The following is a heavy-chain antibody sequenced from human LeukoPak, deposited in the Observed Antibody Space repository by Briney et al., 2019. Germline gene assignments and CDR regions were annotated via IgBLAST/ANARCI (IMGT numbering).Heavy chain of an antibody. CDR3: ARDPRTYYYDS. V-gene: IGHV4-59*01. CDR2: IYYSGST. CDR1: GGSISSYY. D-gene: IGHD3-22*01. Sequence: SETLSLTCTVSGGSISSYYWSWIRQPPGKGLEWIGYIYYSGSTNYNPSLKSRVTMSVDTSKNQFSLKLSSVTAADTAVYYCARDPRTYYYDSWGQGTLVTVSS. J-gene: IGHJ4*02.